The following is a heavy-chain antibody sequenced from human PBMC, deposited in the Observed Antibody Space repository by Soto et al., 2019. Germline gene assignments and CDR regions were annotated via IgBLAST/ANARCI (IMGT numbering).Heavy chain of an antibody. CDR3: DRETGTRDYYYGMDV. CDR1: GGSISSGDYY. CDR2: IYYSGST. Sequence: QVQLQESGPGLVKPSQTLSLTCTVSGGSISSGDYYWSWIRQPPGKGLEWMGYIYYSGSTYYNPSLKSRVTISVDTSKNQFSLKLSSVTAADTAVDYCDRETGTRDYYYGMDVWGQGTTVTVSS. J-gene: IGHJ6*02. V-gene: IGHV4-30-4*01. D-gene: IGHD1-7*01.